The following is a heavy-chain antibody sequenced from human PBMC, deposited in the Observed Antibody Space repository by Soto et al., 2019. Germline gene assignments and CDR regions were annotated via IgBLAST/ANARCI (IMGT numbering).Heavy chain of an antibody. V-gene: IGHV3-33*01. CDR2: IWYDGSNK. Sequence: QVQLVESGGGVVQPGRSLRLSCAASGFTFSSYGMHWVRQAPGKGLEWVAVIWYDGSNKYYADSVKGRFTISRDNSKNTLYLQMNRLRAEDTAVYYCARAIAAADDLTQYYYYYGMDVWGQGTTVTVSS. J-gene: IGHJ6*02. CDR3: ARAIAAADDLTQYYYYYGMDV. D-gene: IGHD6-13*01. CDR1: GFTFSSYG.